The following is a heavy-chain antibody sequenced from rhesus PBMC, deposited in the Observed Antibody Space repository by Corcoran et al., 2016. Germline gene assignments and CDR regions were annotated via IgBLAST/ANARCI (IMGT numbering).Heavy chain of an antibody. Sequence: EVQLVESGGGLAKPGGSLRLSCAASGFTFSSDWMNRVRQAPGKGLEWVSAINSGWGSTYYADSLKGRFTIASDNSKNTLSLKMDSLRAEDAAVYYCAKEWGYSGSDYWGQGVLVTVSS. CDR2: INSGWGST. J-gene: IGHJ4*01. CDR1: GFTFSSDW. V-gene: IGHV3S25*01. D-gene: IGHD6-25*01. CDR3: AKEWGYSGSDY.